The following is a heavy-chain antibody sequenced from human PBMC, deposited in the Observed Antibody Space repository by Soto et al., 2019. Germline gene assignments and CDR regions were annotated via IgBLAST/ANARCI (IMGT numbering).Heavy chain of an antibody. Sequence: QVQLVQSGAEVKKPGSSVKVSCKASGGTFSSYAISWVRQAPGQGLEWMGGIIPIFGTANYAQKFQGRVTINANESTSTAYMELSSLRSEDTAVYYCARARTDYYGSSGYYGAFDIWGQGTMVTVSS. J-gene: IGHJ3*02. CDR2: IIPIFGTA. CDR3: ARARTDYYGSSGYYGAFDI. CDR1: GGTFSSYA. D-gene: IGHD3-22*01. V-gene: IGHV1-69*01.